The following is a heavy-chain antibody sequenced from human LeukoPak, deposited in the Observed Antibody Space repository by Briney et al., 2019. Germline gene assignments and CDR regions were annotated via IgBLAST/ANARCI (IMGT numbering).Heavy chain of an antibody. CDR3: VRDGGVSGYDLLDY. CDR1: GFIFSNYW. Sequence: QPGGSLRLSCTASGFIFSNYWMTWVRQAPGKGLEWVAQINQDGSKEYYIDSVKARFSISRDNARNSLSLQTNSLRAEDTAVYYCVRDGGVSGYDLLDYWGQGTLVTVSS. D-gene: IGHD5-12*01. CDR2: INQDGSKE. J-gene: IGHJ4*02. V-gene: IGHV3-7*01.